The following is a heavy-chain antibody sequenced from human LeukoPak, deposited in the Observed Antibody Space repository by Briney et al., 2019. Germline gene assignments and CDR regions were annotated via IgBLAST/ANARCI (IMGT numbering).Heavy chain of an antibody. V-gene: IGHV4-39*01. CDR2: VYYSGST. CDR1: GGSFSSSSYY. Sequence: SETLSLTCTVSGGSFSSSSYYWGWIRQPPGKGLEWVGNVYYSGSTYYTPSLKSRVTVSVDTSKNQLPLKLRSVTAADTAVYFCARQSLCSGNRCYLPFDYWGQGTLVTVSS. J-gene: IGHJ4*02. D-gene: IGHD2-15*01. CDR3: ARQSLCSGNRCYLPFDY.